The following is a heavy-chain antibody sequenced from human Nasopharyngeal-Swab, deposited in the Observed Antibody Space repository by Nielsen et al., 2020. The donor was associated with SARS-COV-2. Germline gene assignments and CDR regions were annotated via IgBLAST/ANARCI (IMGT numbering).Heavy chain of an antibody. CDR2: LSLCGSP. D-gene: IGHD1-26*01. CDR3: ARDGIWGYSGSYYYYGMDV. Sequence: WIRQPPGKGLEWVSVLSLCGSPYSASSVKGRFTISRDNSKNALYLQMNSLRAEDTAVYYCARDGIWGYSGSYYYYGMDVWGQGTTVTVSS. V-gene: IGHV3-53*01. J-gene: IGHJ6*02.